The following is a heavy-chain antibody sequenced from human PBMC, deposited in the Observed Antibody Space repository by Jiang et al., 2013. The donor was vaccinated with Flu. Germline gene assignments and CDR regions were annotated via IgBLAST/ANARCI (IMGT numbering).Heavy chain of an antibody. CDR1: GYTVSRSP. V-gene: IGHV1-3*01. D-gene: IGHD2-8*01. J-gene: IGHJ4*02. Sequence: GAEVKKPGASVKISCKASGYTVSRSPMQWVRQAPGQGLEWMGWINAYKDNTKYSRKVQGRITITRDTSANTAYMELSSLTSEDTAVYFCGRDNGVLSCVDSWGQGTLVT. CDR2: INAYKDNT. CDR3: GRDNGVLSCVDS.